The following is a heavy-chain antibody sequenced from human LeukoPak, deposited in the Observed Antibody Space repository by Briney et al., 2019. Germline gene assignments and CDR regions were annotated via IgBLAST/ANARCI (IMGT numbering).Heavy chain of an antibody. J-gene: IGHJ5*02. V-gene: IGHV4-59*01. CDR2: LSYSGST. Sequence: SETLSLTCTVSGGSISSYYWSWIRQPPGKGLEWIGYLSYSGSTNYNPSLKSRVTISVDTSKNQFSLKLSPVTAADTAVYYCARGEYNYGGHNWFDPWGQGILVTVSS. CDR1: GGSISSYY. CDR3: ARGEYNYGGHNWFDP. D-gene: IGHD5-18*01.